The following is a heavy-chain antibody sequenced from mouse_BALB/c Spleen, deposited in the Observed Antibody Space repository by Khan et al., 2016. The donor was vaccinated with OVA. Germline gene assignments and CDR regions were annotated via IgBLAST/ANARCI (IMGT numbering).Heavy chain of an antibody. CDR2: INPTSGYT. J-gene: IGHJ2*01. CDR1: GYTFTSYW. V-gene: IGHV1-7*01. CDR3: TRERIDY. Sequence: VQLQQSGAELAKPGASVKMSCKASGYTFTSYWMHWVKQRPGQGLEWIGYINPTSGYTDYNEKFKDKATLSADKSSSTAYMQLSSLTSEDSAVYYGTRERIDYWGQGTTLTVSS.